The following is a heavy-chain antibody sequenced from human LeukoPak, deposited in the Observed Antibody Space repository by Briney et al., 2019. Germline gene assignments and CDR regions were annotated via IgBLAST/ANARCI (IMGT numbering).Heavy chain of an antibody. D-gene: IGHD6-13*01. CDR2: IYYSGST. CDR3: ARGGRYMSASWYRSVYYYMDV. J-gene: IGHJ6*03. V-gene: IGHV4-59*12. CDR1: GGSISSYY. Sequence: SETLSLTCTVSGGSISSYYWSWIRQPPGKGLEWIGYIYYSGSTNYNPSLKSRVTISVDTSKNQFSLRLSSVTAADTAVYFCARGGRYMSASWYRSVYYYMDVWGKGTTVTVSS.